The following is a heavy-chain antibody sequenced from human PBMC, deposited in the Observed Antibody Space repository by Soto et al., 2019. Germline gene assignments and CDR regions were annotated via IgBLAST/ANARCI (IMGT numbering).Heavy chain of an antibody. CDR1: GFSLSTIGVG. Sequence: SGPTLGNPTQTLTLTCTFSGFSLSTIGVGVGWIRQPPGKALEWLALIYWNDDKRYSPSLKSRLTITKDTSKNQVVLTMTNMDPVDTATYYCAHRSLAPAGQLGVDVWGEGTSFTVSS. J-gene: IGHJ6*04. D-gene: IGHD6-13*01. CDR3: AHRSLAPAGQLGVDV. V-gene: IGHV2-5*01. CDR2: IYWNDDK.